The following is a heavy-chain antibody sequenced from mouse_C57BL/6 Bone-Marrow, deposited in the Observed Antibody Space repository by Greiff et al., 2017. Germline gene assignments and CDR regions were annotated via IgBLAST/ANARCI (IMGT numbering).Heavy chain of an antibody. CDR1: GFNIKNTY. CDR3: ALYDGSRSWDWVAY. Sequence: EVQLQQSVAELVRPGASVKLSCTASGFNIKNTYMHWVKQRPEQGLEWIGRIDPATGNTKYAPKFQGKATITADTSSNTAYLQLSSLTSEDTAIYYCALYDGSRSWDWVAYWGEGTLVTVSA. J-gene: IGHJ3*01. V-gene: IGHV14-3*01. D-gene: IGHD1-1*01. CDR2: IDPATGNT.